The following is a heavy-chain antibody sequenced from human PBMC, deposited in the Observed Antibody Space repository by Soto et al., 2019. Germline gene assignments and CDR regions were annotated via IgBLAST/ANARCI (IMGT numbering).Heavy chain of an antibody. D-gene: IGHD2-21*02. J-gene: IGHJ4*02. CDR2: VSGSGGGT. V-gene: IGHV3-23*01. CDR1: GFTFNTYG. CDR3: ARIGPYCGGDCYPDFDF. Sequence: PGGSLRLSYAASGFTFNTYGMTWVRQAPGKGLEWVSTVSGSGGGTYYADSVKGRFTISRVNSKNTMYLQMSNLRAEDTAVYFCARIGPYCGGDCYPDFDFWGLGTPVTAPQ.